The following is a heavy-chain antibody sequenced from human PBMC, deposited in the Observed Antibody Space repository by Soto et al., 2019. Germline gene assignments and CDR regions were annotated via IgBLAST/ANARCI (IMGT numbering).Heavy chain of an antibody. D-gene: IGHD6-6*01. Sequence: QVQLQQWGAGLLKPSETLSLTCAVYGGSFSGYYWSWIRQPPGKGLEWIGEINHSGSTNYNPSLKSRVTISVDTPKNQFSLKLSSVPAADTAVYYGGRGDRKAARPWALGGMDVWGQGPRSPSP. CDR2: INHSGST. CDR3: GRGDRKAARPWALGGMDV. V-gene: IGHV4-34*01. J-gene: IGHJ6*02. CDR1: GGSFSGYY.